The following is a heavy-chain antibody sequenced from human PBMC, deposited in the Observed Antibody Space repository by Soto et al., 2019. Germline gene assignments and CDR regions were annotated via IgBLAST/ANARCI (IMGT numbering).Heavy chain of an antibody. CDR3: ARGYCSSTSCFYYYGMDV. D-gene: IGHD2-2*01. CDR2: IYYSGST. Sequence: PSETLSLTCTVSGGSISSSSYYWGWIRQPPGKGLEWIGGIYYSGSTYYNPSLKSRVTISVDTSKNQFSLKLSSVTAADTAVYYFARGYCSSTSCFYYYGMDVWGQGTTVTVSS. J-gene: IGHJ6*02. V-gene: IGHV4-39*01. CDR1: GGSISSSSYY.